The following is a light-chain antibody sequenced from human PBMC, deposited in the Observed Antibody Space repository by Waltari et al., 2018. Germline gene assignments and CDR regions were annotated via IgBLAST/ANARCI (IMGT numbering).Light chain of an antibody. Sequence: DIQMTQSPSSLSASVGDRFTITCQATEDITNYLNWYQHKPGKAPKLLIYEASNLETGVPSRFSGSGSGTDFTFAISSLQPEDVATYYCQQYHDLPTFGQGTRLEIK. CDR3: QQYHDLPT. CDR1: EDITNY. J-gene: IGKJ5*01. V-gene: IGKV1-33*01. CDR2: EAS.